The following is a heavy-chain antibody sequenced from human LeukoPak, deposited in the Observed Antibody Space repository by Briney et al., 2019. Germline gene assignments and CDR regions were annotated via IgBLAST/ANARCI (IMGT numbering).Heavy chain of an antibody. CDR1: GDTLTESS. J-gene: IGHJ4*02. V-gene: IGHV1-24*01. CDR2: FEPEDGEV. CDR3: AADLGQLLSY. Sequence: GASVTVSFKVSGDTLTESSTHWVRQAPGKGLEWMGGFEPEDGEVIYSQRFQGRLTLTEDTSTDTAYMELSSLTSEDTAVYFCAADLGQLLSYWGQGTLVTVSS. D-gene: IGHD6-13*01.